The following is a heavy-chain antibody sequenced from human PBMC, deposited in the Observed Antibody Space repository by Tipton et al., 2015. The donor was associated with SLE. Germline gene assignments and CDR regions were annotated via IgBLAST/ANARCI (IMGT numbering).Heavy chain of an antibody. V-gene: IGHV4-30-4*01. Sequence: TLSLTCTVSGGPISSGDYYWSWIRQPPGKGLEWIGYIYYSGSTYYNPSLKSRVSISVDTSKNEFSLMLNSVTAADTAVYYCATHADRVYWGQGTLVTVSS. CDR3: ATHADRVY. CDR2: IYYSGST. J-gene: IGHJ4*02. CDR1: GGPISSGDYY.